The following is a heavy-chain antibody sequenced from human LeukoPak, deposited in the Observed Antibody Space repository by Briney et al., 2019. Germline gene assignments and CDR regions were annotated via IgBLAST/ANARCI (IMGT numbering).Heavy chain of an antibody. J-gene: IGHJ6*02. CDR2: ISYDGSSK. D-gene: IGHD1-26*01. CDR3: ARDGGATYYYYGMDV. CDR1: GFTFRGYA. Sequence: SGGSLRLSCEASGFTFRGYAMHWVRQAPGKGLEWVAVISYDGSSKYSADAVKGRFTISRDNSKNTLYLQMNSLRAEDTAVYYCARDGGATYYYYGMDVWGQGSTVTVSS. V-gene: IGHV3-30-3*01.